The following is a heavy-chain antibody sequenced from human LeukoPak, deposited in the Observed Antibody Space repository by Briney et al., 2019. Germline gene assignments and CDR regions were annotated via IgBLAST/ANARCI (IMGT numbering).Heavy chain of an antibody. CDR2: ITPIFGTA. D-gene: IGHD3-10*01. V-gene: IGHV1-69*05. J-gene: IGHJ4*02. Sequence: ASVKVSCKASGGTFSSYAISWVRQAPGQGLEWLGRITPIFGTANYPQKFQGRVTITTDESTSTAYMELSSLRSEDTAVYYCARDMGYYGSGTFGYWGQGTLVTVSS. CDR1: GGTFSSYA. CDR3: ARDMGYYGSGTFGY.